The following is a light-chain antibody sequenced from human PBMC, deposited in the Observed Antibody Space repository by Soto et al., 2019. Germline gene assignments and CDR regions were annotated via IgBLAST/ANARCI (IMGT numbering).Light chain of an antibody. V-gene: IGKV3-20*01. CDR3: QQYNNWPPIT. CDR2: GAS. J-gene: IGKJ5*01. CDR1: QSVSSNY. Sequence: EIVLTQSPGTLSLSPGERATLSCRASQSVSSNYLAWYQQKPGQAPRLLIYGASGRATGIPDRFSGRGSGTDFTLTISSLQSEDFAIYYCQQYNNWPPITFGQGTRLEIK.